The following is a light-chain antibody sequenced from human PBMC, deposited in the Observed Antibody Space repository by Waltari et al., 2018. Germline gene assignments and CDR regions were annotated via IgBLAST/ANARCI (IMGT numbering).Light chain of an antibody. J-gene: IGKJ1*01. V-gene: IGKV4-1*01. CDR1: SNHKDD. CDR2: GAA. CDR3: QQYDSSPRT. Sequence: SNHKDDWAGYQENPGPPAIRLSDGAATRQSGAPVRFSGGGAGTVFTRTISSQHAEDVAVYYCQQYDSSPRTFGQGTKVEIK.